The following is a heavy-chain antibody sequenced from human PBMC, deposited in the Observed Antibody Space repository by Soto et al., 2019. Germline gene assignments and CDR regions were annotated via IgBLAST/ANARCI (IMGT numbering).Heavy chain of an antibody. Sequence: ESGGGVVQPGRSLRLSCAASGFTFSSYGMHWVRQAPGKGLEWVAVISYDGSNKYYADSVKGRFTISRDNSKNTLYLQMNSLRAEDTAVYYCAKDRGDGYNYRSWFDPWGQGTLVTVSS. CDR2: ISYDGSNK. CDR3: AKDRGDGYNYRSWFDP. CDR1: GFTFSSYG. D-gene: IGHD5-12*01. J-gene: IGHJ5*02. V-gene: IGHV3-30*18.